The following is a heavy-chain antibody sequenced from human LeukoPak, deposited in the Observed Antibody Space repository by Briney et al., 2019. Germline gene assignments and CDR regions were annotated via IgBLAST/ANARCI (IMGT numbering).Heavy chain of an antibody. CDR1: GGSISSYY. J-gene: IGHJ4*02. V-gene: IGHV4-59*12. Sequence: SETLSLTCTVSGGSISSYYWSWIRQPPGKGLEWIGYIYYSGSTYYNPSLKSRVTISVDTSKNQFSLKLSSVTAADTAVYYCAREIQLWLGHFDYWGQGTLVTVSS. D-gene: IGHD5-18*01. CDR2: IYYSGST. CDR3: AREIQLWLGHFDY.